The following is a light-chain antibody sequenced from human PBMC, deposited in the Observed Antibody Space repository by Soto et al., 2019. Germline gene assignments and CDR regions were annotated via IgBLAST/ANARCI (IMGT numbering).Light chain of an antibody. J-gene: IGKJ1*01. V-gene: IGKV3-20*01. Sequence: IVLTQSPGTLSSSPGERATLSCRASQSVPPNNLAWYQQRPGQAPRLLIYGASLRATGIPDTFSGSGSGTDFTLTISRLEPEDIAVYYCQQYDGSVWTFGQGTKVDIK. CDR2: GAS. CDR1: QSVPPNN. CDR3: QQYDGSVWT.